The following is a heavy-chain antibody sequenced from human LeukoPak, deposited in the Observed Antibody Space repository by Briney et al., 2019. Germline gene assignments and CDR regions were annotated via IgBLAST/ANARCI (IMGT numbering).Heavy chain of an antibody. CDR1: GFTFDDYA. J-gene: IGHJ4*02. Sequence: GGSLRLSCAASGFTFDDYAMHWVRHAPGKSLEWVSGISWNSGSIGYADSVKGRFTISRDNAKNSLYLQMNSLRAEDTALYYCAKDPNYDILTGLFDYWGQGTLVTVSS. D-gene: IGHD3-9*01. CDR3: AKDPNYDILTGLFDY. CDR2: ISWNSGSI. V-gene: IGHV3-9*01.